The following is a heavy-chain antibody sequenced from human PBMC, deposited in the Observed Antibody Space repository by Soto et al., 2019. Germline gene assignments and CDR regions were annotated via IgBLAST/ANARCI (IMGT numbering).Heavy chain of an antibody. J-gene: IGHJ6*03. V-gene: IGHV5-51*01. CDR2: IYPGDSDT. D-gene: IGHD3-10*01. Sequence: PGESLKISCKGSGYSFTSYWIGWVRQMPGKGLEWMGIIYPGDSDTRYSPSFQGQVTISADKSISTAYLQWSSLKASDTAMYYCARHIKGYGWGSYLPRYYYYRNVWGKGPTAPVP. CDR3: ARHIKGYGWGSYLPRYYYYRNV. CDR1: GYSFTSYW.